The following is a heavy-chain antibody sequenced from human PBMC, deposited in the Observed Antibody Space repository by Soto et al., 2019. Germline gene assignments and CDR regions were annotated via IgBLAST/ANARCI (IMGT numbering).Heavy chain of an antibody. D-gene: IGHD2-21*02. Sequence: ASVKVSCKASGYTFTRYTMNWVLQAPGQRLEWMGWINPDNGNTKSSQKFQDRVIITRDTSASTAYMDLSSLRSEDTAVYYCARGREPYCFGAFYSDTKHIHYSCPGILVTLL. V-gene: IGHV1-3*01. J-gene: IGHJ4*02. CDR2: INPDNGNT. CDR1: GYTFTRYT. CDR3: ARGREPYCFGAFYSDTKHIHY.